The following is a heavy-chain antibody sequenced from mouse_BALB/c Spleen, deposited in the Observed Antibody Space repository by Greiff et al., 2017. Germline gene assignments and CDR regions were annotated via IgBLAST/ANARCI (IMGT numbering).Heavy chain of an antibody. CDR3: TRRGRYAMDY. CDR1: GYTFTSYY. CDR2: INPSNGGT. V-gene: IGHV1S81*02. J-gene: IGHJ4*01. Sequence: VQLQQPGAELVKPGASVKLSCKASGYTFTSYYMYWVKQRPGQGLEWIGGINPSNGGTNFNEKFKSKATLTVDKSSSTAYMQLSSLTSEDSAVYYCTRRGRYAMDYWGQGTSVTVSS.